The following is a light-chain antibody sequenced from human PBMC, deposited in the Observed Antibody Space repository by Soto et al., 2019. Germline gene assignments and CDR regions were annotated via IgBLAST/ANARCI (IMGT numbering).Light chain of an antibody. CDR3: QQYNSFPFT. V-gene: IGKV1-5*01. J-gene: IGKJ2*01. CDR1: QTTSSW. Sequence: EIQMTQSPSTLSASVGDRVIITCRASQTTSSWLAWYQQKPGRAPNLLIYDTSTLQSGVPPRFSGSGSGTEFTLTISSLQPDDFATYYCQQYNSFPFTFGQGTKVDIK. CDR2: DTS.